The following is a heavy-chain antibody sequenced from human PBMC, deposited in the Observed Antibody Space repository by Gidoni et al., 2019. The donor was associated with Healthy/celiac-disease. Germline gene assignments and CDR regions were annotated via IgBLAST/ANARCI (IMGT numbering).Heavy chain of an antibody. J-gene: IGHJ4*02. CDR2: ISGSGGST. CDR1: GFTFSSYA. CDR3: AKNPGDPGLYYFDY. V-gene: IGHV3-23*01. Sequence: EVQLLESGGGLVQPGGSLRLSCAASGFTFSSYAMSWVRQAPGKGLEWVTAISGSGGSTYYADSVKGRFTISRDNSKNTLYLQMNSLRAEDTAVYYRAKNPGDPGLYYFDYWGQGTLVTVSS. D-gene: IGHD3-10*01.